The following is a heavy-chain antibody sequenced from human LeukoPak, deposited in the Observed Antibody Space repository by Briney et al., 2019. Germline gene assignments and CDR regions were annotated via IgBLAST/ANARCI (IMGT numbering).Heavy chain of an antibody. V-gene: IGHV4-61*08. J-gene: IGHJ4*02. CDR2: IYYSGST. D-gene: IGHD4-23*01. CDR3: ASEYDYGGPFDY. Sequence: SETLSLTCTVSGGSISSGGYYWSWIRQHPGKGLEWIGYIYYSGSTNYNPSLKSRVTISVDTSKNQFSLKLSSVTAADTAVYYCASEYDYGGPFDYWGQGTLVTVSS. CDR1: GGSISSGGYY.